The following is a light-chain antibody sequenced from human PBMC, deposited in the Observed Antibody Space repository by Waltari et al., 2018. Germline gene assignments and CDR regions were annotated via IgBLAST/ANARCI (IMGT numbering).Light chain of an antibody. Sequence: QSALTQPASVSGSPGQSITIPCTGTNRDVGGSNYVSWYQQDPGKAPKLMIYEVSNRPSGVSHRFSGSKSGNTASLTISGLQAEDESDYYCASYTSKTTWVFGGGTKLTVL. CDR1: NRDVGGSNY. J-gene: IGLJ3*02. CDR3: ASYTSKTTWV. V-gene: IGLV2-14*01. CDR2: EVS.